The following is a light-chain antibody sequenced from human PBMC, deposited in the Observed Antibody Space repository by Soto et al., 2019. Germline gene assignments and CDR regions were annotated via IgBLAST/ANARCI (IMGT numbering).Light chain of an antibody. CDR2: DAS. CDR1: QSVSSY. V-gene: IGKV3-11*01. Sequence: EIVLTQSPATLSLSPGERATLSCRASQSVSSYLAWYQQKPGQAPRLLLYDASNRATGIPARFSGSGSGTDFTLNISSLEPEDFAVYYCQQRSYWLTFGGGTKVEIK. J-gene: IGKJ4*01. CDR3: QQRSYWLT.